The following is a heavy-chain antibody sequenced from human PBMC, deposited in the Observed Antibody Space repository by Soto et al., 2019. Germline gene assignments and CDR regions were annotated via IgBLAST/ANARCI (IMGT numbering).Heavy chain of an antibody. CDR2: IGGSGASI. CDR1: GFPFSAFA. CDR3: ARSLRPLSWFDP. V-gene: IGHV3-23*01. J-gene: IGHJ5*02. D-gene: IGHD3-10*01. Sequence: GGSLRLSCAASGFPFSAFAMNWVRQAPGKGLQWVSGIGGSGASIFYTDSVKGRFTISRDNSKNTLYLQMNNVRAEDTAVYFCARSLRPLSWFDPWGQGTLVTISS.